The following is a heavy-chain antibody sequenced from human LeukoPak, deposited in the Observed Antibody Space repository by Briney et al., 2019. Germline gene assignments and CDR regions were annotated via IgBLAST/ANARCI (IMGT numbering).Heavy chain of an antibody. J-gene: IGHJ4*02. Sequence: GGSLRLSCAASGFTLSNHWMSWVRQAPGKGLEWVANIKEDGSQKYCLDSVKGRFTISRDNAKNSLYLQMNSLRAEDTAVYYCARDRVYQLLSNWGQGTLVTVSS. D-gene: IGHD2-2*01. V-gene: IGHV3-7*01. CDR1: GFTLSNHW. CDR2: IKEDGSQK. CDR3: ARDRVYQLLSN.